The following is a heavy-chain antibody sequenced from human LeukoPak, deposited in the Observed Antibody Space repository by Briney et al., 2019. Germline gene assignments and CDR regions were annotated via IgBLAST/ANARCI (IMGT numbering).Heavy chain of an antibody. J-gene: IGHJ4*02. CDR2: IFYSGST. Sequence: SETLSLTCTVSGDSISSYYWSWIRQPPGKGLEWIGYIFYSGSTNYNPSLKSRVTISVDSSKSQFSLKVSSVTAADTAVYYCARGGSYWSYWGQGTLVTVSS. V-gene: IGHV4-59*01. CDR3: ARGGSYWSY. CDR1: GDSISSYY. D-gene: IGHD1-26*01.